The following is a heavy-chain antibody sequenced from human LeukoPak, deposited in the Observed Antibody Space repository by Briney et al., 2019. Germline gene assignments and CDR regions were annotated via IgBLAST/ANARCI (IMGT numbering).Heavy chain of an antibody. D-gene: IGHD3-3*01. CDR3: AKDPSEWLPAYYMDV. V-gene: IGHV3-23*01. CDR2: ISGSGIGGST. CDR1: GFTFSIYA. Sequence: AGGSLRLSCAASGFTFSIYAMSWVRQAPGTGLEWVSGISGSGIGGSTYHADSVKGRFTISRDNSKNTLYLQMNSLRAEDTAVYYCAKDPSEWLPAYYMDVWGKGTTVTVSS. J-gene: IGHJ6*03.